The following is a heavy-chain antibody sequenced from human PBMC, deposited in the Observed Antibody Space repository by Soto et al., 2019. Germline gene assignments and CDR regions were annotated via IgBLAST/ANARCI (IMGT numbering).Heavy chain of an antibody. J-gene: IGHJ3*02. CDR2: SSSSSRTT. CDR3: TRDPGYYDSSGYYYKQAVDI. Sequence: GGSLRLSCAASGFTFSSYSMTWVRQAPGKGLEWVSYSSSSSRTTYYADSVQGRVTNSRDNAKNSVHLQMNSLRDEDTAMYYCTRDPGYYDSSGYYYKQAVDIWGQGTMVTVSS. D-gene: IGHD3-22*01. V-gene: IGHV3-48*02. CDR1: GFTFSSYS.